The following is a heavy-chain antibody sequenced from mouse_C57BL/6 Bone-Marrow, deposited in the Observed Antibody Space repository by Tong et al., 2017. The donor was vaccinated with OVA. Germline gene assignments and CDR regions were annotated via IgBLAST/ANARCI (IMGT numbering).Heavy chain of an antibody. Sequence: VQLQESGPELVKPGASVKISCKASGYAFCSSWMNWVKQRPGKGLEWIGRICPGDGDTNYNQKFKGKATLTVDKSSSTAYMELNSLTSEDSAVYYCAREDYDDWGQGTTLTVSS. CDR1: GYAFCSSW. CDR2: ICPGDGDT. J-gene: IGHJ2*01. CDR3: AREDYDD. V-gene: IGHV1-82*01. D-gene: IGHD2-4*01.